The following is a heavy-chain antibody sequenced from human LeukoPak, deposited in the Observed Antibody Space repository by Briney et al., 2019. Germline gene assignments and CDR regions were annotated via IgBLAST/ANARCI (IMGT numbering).Heavy chain of an antibody. CDR3: VGGPIAAAGEDY. V-gene: IGHV3-21*01. CDR2: ISGGCGYI. CDR1: GFTFSSYS. Sequence: GGSLRLSCAASGFTFSSYSMNWVRQAPGEGLEWVSSISGGCGYIDYADSVKGRFTMTRDNAKNSLYLQMNSLRADDTAVYYCVGGPIAAAGEDYWGQGILVTVSS. J-gene: IGHJ4*02. D-gene: IGHD6-13*01.